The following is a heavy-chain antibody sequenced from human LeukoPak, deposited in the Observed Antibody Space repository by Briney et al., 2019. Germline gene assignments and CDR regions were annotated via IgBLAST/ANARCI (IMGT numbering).Heavy chain of an antibody. D-gene: IGHD2-2*02. CDR3: ARERGARYCSSTSCYTRRRGWFDP. V-gene: IGHV4-59*12. CDR2: IYYSGST. CDR1: GGSISSYY. J-gene: IGHJ5*02. Sequence: PSETLSLTCTVSGGSISSYYWSWIRQPPGKGLEWIGYIYYSGSTNYNPSLKSRVTISVDTSKNQFSLKLSSVTAADTAVYYCARERGARYCSSTSCYTRRRGWFDPWGQGTLVTVSS.